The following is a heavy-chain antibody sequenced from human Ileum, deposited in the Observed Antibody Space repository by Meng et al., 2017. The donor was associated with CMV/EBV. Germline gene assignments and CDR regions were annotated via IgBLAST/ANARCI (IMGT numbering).Heavy chain of an antibody. CDR3: ARDSGTYPNWLDP. V-gene: IGHV1-2*02. CDR2: INVNSGVA. J-gene: IGHJ5*02. Sequence: ASVKVSCKASGYTFTGHHMHWVRQAPGQVFEWMGWINVNSGVADYAQKFQGRVRMTRDTSISTAYLELNSVTSDDTAMYYCARDSGTYPNWLDPWGQGTLVTVSS. D-gene: IGHD1-26*01. CDR1: GYTFTGHH.